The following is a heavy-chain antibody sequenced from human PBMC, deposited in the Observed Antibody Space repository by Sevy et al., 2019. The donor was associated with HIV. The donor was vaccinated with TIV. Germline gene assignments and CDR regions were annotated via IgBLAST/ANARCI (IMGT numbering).Heavy chain of an antibody. D-gene: IGHD6-19*01. Sequence: GGSLRLSCVASGFTFSSYGMHWVRQAPGKGLEWVAVISYDGSNKYYADSVKGRFTISRDNSKNTLYLQMNSLRAEDTAVYYCAKDRGWRIAVAGTRVRSDYWGQGTLVTVSS. CDR3: AKDRGWRIAVAGTRVRSDY. V-gene: IGHV3-30*18. CDR2: ISYDGSNK. CDR1: GFTFSSYG. J-gene: IGHJ4*02.